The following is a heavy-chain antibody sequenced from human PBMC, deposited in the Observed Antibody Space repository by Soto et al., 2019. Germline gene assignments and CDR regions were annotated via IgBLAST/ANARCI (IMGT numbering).Heavy chain of an antibody. CDR2: IYYSGST. J-gene: IGHJ5*02. Sequence: SETLSLTCTVSGGSISSYYWSWIRQPPGKGLEWIGYIYYSGSTNYNPSLKSRVTISVDTSKNQFSLKLSSVTAADTAVYYCARLYCSSTSCYSNWFDPWGQGTLVTVSS. D-gene: IGHD2-2*01. CDR3: ARLYCSSTSCYSNWFDP. V-gene: IGHV4-59*08. CDR1: GGSISSYY.